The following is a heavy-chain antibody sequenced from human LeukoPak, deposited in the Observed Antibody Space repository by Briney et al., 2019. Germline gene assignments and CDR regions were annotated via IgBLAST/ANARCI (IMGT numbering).Heavy chain of an antibody. V-gene: IGHV3-7*01. Sequence: GGSLRLSCAASGFTFSNFWMSWVRQAPGKELQWVANINEGGSEKFYVDSVKGRFTISRDNAMNSLYLQMNSLRVEDTAVYYCARVKQQLVRLLGRDTTYYYYYYMDVWGKGTTVTVSS. CDR1: GFTFSNFW. J-gene: IGHJ6*03. D-gene: IGHD6-13*01. CDR3: ARVKQQLVRLLGRDTTYYYYYYMDV. CDR2: INEGGSEK.